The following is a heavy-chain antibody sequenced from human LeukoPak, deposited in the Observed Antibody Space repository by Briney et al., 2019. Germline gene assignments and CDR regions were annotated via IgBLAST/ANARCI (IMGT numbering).Heavy chain of an antibody. CDR2: IIPILGIA. CDR1: GGTFSSYA. Sequence: SVKVSCKASGGTFSSYAISWVRQAPGQGLEWMGRIIPILGIANYAQKFQGRVTITADKSTSTASMELSSLRSEDTAVYYCARASPHSSSWNDAFDIWGQGTMVTVSS. V-gene: IGHV1-69*04. D-gene: IGHD6-13*01. CDR3: ARASPHSSSWNDAFDI. J-gene: IGHJ3*02.